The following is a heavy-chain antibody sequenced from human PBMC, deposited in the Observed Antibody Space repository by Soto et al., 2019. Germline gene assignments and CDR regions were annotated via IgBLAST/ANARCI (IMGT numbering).Heavy chain of an antibody. CDR2: INHSGST. CDR1: GGSFSGYY. V-gene: IGHV4-34*01. D-gene: IGHD3-3*01. CDR3: ARTFWGPDFWADSFVDYSSYMDV. J-gene: IGHJ6*03. Sequence: PSETLSLTCAVYGGSFSGYYWSWIRQPPGKGLEWIGEINHSGSTNYNPSLKSRVTISVDTSKNQFSLKLSSVTAADTAVYYCARTFWGPDFWADSFVDYSSYMDVWGKGITVTVPS.